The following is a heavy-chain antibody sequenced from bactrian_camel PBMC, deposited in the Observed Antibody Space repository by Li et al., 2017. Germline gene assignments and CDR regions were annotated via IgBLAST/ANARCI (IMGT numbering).Heavy chain of an antibody. CDR2: ISTIGST. CDR1: GFTSNSCG. D-gene: IGHD4*01. V-gene: IGHV3S1*01. Sequence: HVQLVESGGGLVQPGGSLRLSCTAPGFTSNSCGMSWYRQAAGKQREWVSSISTIGSTTYADSVKGRFTISKDNAKNTLYLQMNSLKPDDTAMYYCAAATYVRYECSSYEYNYWGQGTQVTVS. J-gene: IGHJ4*01. CDR3: AAATYVRYECSSYEYNY.